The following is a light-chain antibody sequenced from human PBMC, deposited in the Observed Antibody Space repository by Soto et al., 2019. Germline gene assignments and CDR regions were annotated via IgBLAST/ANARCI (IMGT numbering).Light chain of an antibody. J-gene: IGLJ3*02. Sequence: QSVLTQPPSVSAAPGQKVTISCSGSSSNIGTNYLSWYQQLPGTAPKLVIYDNNKRPSGIPDRSSGSKSGTSATLGITGLQTGDEADYYCGSWDSRLSSWVFGGGTKLTVL. CDR2: DNN. CDR3: GSWDSRLSSWV. V-gene: IGLV1-51*01. CDR1: SSNIGTNY.